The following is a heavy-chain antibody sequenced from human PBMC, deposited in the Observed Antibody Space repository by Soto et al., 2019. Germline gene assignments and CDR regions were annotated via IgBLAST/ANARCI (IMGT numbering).Heavy chain of an antibody. CDR1: GYTFTSYG. Sequence: ASVKVSCKASGYTFTSYGISWVRQAPGQGLEWMGWISAYNGNTSYAQKLQGRVTMTTDTSTTTAYMELSSLTSDDTAVYYCARGQAERPRSTLDYWGQGTLVTVSS. CDR2: ISAYNGNT. D-gene: IGHD1-1*01. CDR3: ARGQAERPRSTLDY. J-gene: IGHJ4*02. V-gene: IGHV1-18*01.